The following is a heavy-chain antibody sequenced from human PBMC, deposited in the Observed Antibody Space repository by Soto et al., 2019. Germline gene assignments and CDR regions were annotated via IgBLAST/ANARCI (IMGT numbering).Heavy chain of an antibody. D-gene: IGHD6-19*01. CDR2: IRSKAYGGTT. V-gene: IGHV3-49*04. CDR3: TSGWPRRSPTREFDY. CDR1: GFTFGDYA. J-gene: IGHJ4*02. Sequence: GGSLRLSCTASGFTFGDYAMSWVRQAPGKGLEWVGFIRSKAYGGTTEYAASVKGRFTISRDDSKSIAYLQMNSLKTEDTAVYYCTSGWPRRSPTREFDYWGQGTLVTVSS.